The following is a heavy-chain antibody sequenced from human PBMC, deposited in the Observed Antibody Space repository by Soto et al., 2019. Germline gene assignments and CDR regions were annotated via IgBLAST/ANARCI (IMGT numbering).Heavy chain of an antibody. Sequence: TSETLSLTCAVPGGSISSGGYSWSWIRQPPGKGLEWIGYIYHSGSTYYNPSLKSRVTISVDTSKNQFSLKLSSVTAADTAVYYCARGYGRNFDYWGQGTLVTVSS. V-gene: IGHV4-30-2*01. J-gene: IGHJ4*02. D-gene: IGHD5-18*01. CDR2: IYHSGST. CDR3: ARGYGRNFDY. CDR1: GGSISSGGYS.